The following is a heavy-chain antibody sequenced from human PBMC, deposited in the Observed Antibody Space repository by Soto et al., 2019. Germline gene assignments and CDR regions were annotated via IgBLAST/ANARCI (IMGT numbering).Heavy chain of an antibody. Sequence: SETLSLTCTVSSGSISTYYWGWIRQPPGKGLEWIGSIYYSGSTYYNPSLKSRVTISVDTSKNQFSLKLSSVTAADTAVYYCARGYYGSGSYCFDYWGQGTLVTVSS. CDR3: ARGYYGSGSYCFDY. V-gene: IGHV4-39*01. CDR1: SGSISTYY. CDR2: IYYSGST. J-gene: IGHJ4*02. D-gene: IGHD3-10*01.